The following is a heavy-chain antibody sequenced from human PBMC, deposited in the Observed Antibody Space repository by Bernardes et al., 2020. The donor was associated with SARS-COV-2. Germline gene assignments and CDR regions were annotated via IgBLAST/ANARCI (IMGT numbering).Heavy chain of an antibody. CDR1: GFTFSTYW. J-gene: IGHJ4*02. Sequence: GSPRLSYAASGFTFSTYWMTWVRQAPGKGLEWVANTKGDASDKYYVDSVKGRFTISRDNAKSSLYLQMNSLRAEDTAVYFCARDGDGYFDYWSQGILVTVSS. V-gene: IGHV3-7*01. D-gene: IGHD2-21*01. CDR2: TKGDASDK. CDR3: ARDGDGYFDY.